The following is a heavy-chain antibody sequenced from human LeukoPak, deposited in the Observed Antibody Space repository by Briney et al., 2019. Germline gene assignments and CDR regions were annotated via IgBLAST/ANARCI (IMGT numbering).Heavy chain of an antibody. V-gene: IGHV4-4*09. CDR2: IYTSGST. J-gene: IGHJ4*02. D-gene: IGHD6-19*01. Sequence: PSETLSLTCTVSGGSISSYYWSWIRQPPGKGLGGIGYIYTSGSTNYNPSLKSRVTISVATSKNQFSLKLSSVTAADTAVYYCARHAHSSGCYGYYDYWGQGTLVTVSS. CDR1: GGSISSYY. CDR3: ARHAHSSGCYGYYDY.